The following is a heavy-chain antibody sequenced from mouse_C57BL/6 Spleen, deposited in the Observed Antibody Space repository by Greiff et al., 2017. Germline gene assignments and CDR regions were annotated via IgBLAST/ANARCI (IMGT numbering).Heavy chain of an antibody. CDR1: GYTFTSYW. D-gene: IGHD6-2*01. J-gene: IGHJ3*01. Sequence: QQSCTASGYTFTSYWMHWVKQRPIQGLEWIGNIDPSDSETHYNQKFKDKATLTVDKSSSTAYMQLSSLTSEDSAVYYCARASPAWFAYWGQGTLVTVSA. V-gene: IGHV1-52*01. CDR2: IDPSDSET. CDR3: ARASPAWFAY.